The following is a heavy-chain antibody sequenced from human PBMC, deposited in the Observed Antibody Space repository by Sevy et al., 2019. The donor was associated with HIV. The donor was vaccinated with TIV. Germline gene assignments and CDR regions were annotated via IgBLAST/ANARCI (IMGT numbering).Heavy chain of an antibody. CDR1: GFSVNSNY. V-gene: IGHV3-66*01. CDR2: IYSDGST. CDR3: ARGGTIFGLVRHSFEY. Sequence: GGSLRLSCAASGFSVNSNYMTWVRQAPGKGLDWVSIIYSDGSTKYADALKGRFTISRDNSKNTMYLQMNSLRVEDTAVYYCARGGTIFGLVRHSFEYWGQGTLVTVSS. D-gene: IGHD3-3*01. J-gene: IGHJ4*02.